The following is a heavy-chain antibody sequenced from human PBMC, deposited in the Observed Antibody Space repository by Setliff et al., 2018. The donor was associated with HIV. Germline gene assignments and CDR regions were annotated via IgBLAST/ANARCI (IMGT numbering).Heavy chain of an antibody. Sequence: SETLSLTCTGSGGSISSGSYYWSWIRQPAGKGLEWIGRIYTNGRSNFNPSLKSRVSISLDTSKNQISRNLSSVTAADPAVYYCARDDGSGSHLLDYWGQGTLVTVSS. CDR2: IYTNGRS. CDR3: ARDDGSGSHLLDY. CDR1: GGSISSGSYY. D-gene: IGHD3-10*01. J-gene: IGHJ4*02. V-gene: IGHV4-61*02.